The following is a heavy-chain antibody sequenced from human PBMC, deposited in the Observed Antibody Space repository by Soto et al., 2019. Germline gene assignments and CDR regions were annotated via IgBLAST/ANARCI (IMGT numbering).Heavy chain of an antibody. Sequence: SETLSLTCTVSGGSISSSIYYWGWIRQPPGKGLEWILIIYYSGSTYYNPSLKSRVTISVDTSKNQFSLKLSSVTAADTAVYYCARTYSGSHGAFDIWGQGTMVTVSS. CDR2: IYYSGST. J-gene: IGHJ3*02. D-gene: IGHD1-26*01. CDR3: ARTYSGSHGAFDI. V-gene: IGHV4-39*01. CDR1: GGSISSSIYY.